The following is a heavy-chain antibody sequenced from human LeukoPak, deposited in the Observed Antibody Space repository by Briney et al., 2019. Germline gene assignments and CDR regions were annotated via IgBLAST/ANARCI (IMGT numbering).Heavy chain of an antibody. Sequence: GGSLRLSCAASGFSFINYIMSWVRQAPGKGLEWVSAISGSGGTTVYSDSVKGRFTVSRDNSRNTLYLQMNSLRAEDTAVYYCAKAIVGSSYRYYDYWGQGSLVTVSS. CDR3: AKAIVGSSYRYYDY. V-gene: IGHV3-23*01. D-gene: IGHD2-2*01. CDR2: ISGSGGTT. J-gene: IGHJ4*02. CDR1: GFSFINYI.